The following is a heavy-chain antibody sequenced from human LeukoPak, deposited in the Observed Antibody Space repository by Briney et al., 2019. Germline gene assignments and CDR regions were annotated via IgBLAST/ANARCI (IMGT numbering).Heavy chain of an antibody. J-gene: IGHJ4*02. CDR1: GYTFTGYY. V-gene: IGHV1-2*02. D-gene: IGHD6-19*01. Sequence: ASVKVSCKASGYTFTGYYIHWVRQAPGQGLEWMGWINPNSGVTKYAQKFQGRVTMTRDTSISTAYMELSRLRSGDTAVYYCTRDLYSSGSHDSWGQGTLVTVPS. CDR3: TRDLYSSGSHDS. CDR2: INPNSGVT.